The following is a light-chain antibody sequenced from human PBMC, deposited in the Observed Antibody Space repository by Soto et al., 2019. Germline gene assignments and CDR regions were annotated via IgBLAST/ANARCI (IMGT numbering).Light chain of an antibody. V-gene: IGKV3-15*01. J-gene: IGKJ1*01. CDR2: DAS. CDR3: QQYDNWPRT. Sequence: EKVVTQAPATLSMSPGERATLSCRASQSVRSNLAWYQQKPGQPPRLLIYDASTRATGIPSRFSGSGSGTEFTLTISSLKSEDFAVYYCQQYDNWPRTFGHGTKVDIK. CDR1: QSVRSN.